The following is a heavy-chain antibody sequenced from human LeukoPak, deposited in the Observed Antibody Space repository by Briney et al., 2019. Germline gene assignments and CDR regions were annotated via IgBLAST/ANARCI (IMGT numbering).Heavy chain of an antibody. D-gene: IGHD6-13*01. Sequence: PGGSLRLSCAASGFTFSSYAMNWVRQAPGKGLEWVSTISNSGGTTYYADSVKGRFTISRDNSKNMLYLQMDSLRAEDTAVYYCAKAPYSTSWYYFDYWGQGTLVTVSS. CDR2: ISNSGGTT. CDR1: GFTFSSYA. V-gene: IGHV3-23*01. J-gene: IGHJ4*02. CDR3: AKAPYSTSWYYFDY.